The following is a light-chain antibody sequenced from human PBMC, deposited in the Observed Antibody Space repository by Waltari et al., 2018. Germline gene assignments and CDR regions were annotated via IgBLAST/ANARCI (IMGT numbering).Light chain of an antibody. J-gene: IGLJ1*01. CDR1: GRRTSY. V-gene: IGLV3-19*01. CDR2: YEN. Sequence: SSEMTQEPAVSVALGQTVRITCQGGGRRTSYATGYQQKPGQAPLLVIYYENNRPSGIPDRLSGSRSGNTASLTISGAQAEDEADYYCNTRDISGDHLVFGSGTKVTVL. CDR3: NTRDISGDHLV.